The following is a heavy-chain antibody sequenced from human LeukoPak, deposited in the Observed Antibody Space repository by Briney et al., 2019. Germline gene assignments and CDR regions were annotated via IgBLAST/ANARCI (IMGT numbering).Heavy chain of an antibody. CDR2: IYTNGNT. CDR3: ARGSRDMTTIFDY. Sequence: SETLSLTCSVSGDSISSYYWNWIRQPAGKGLEWIGRIYTNGNTNYNPSLKTRVTVSVDPSRNQFSLKLSSVTAADTAVYYCARGSRDMTTIFDYWGQGTLVTVSS. J-gene: IGHJ4*02. D-gene: IGHD5-24*01. V-gene: IGHV4-4*07. CDR1: GDSISSYY.